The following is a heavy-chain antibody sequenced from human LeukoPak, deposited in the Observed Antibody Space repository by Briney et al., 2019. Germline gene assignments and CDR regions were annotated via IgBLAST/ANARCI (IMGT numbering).Heavy chain of an antibody. CDR2: ISSNGGST. Sequence: GGSLRLSCSASGFTFSSYAMHWVRQAPGKGLESVSAISSNGGSTYYANSVKGRFTISRDNSKNTLYLQMGSLRAEDLAVYYCARDFGLSGKVDYWGQGTLVTVSS. CDR1: GFTFSSYA. V-gene: IGHV3-64*01. CDR3: ARDFGLSGKVDY. D-gene: IGHD1-1*01. J-gene: IGHJ4*02.